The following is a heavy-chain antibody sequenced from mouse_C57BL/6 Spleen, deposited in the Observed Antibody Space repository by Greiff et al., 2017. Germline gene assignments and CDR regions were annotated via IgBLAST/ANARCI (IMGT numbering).Heavy chain of an antibody. Sequence: EVKLVESGGGLVKPGGSLKLSCAASGFTFSSYAMSWVRQTPEKRLEWVATISDGGSYTYYPDNVKGRFTISRDNAKNNLYLQMSHLKSEDTAMDYCARDSSGYNAYWGQGTLVTVSA. V-gene: IGHV5-4*01. J-gene: IGHJ3*01. CDR1: GFTFSSYA. CDR2: ISDGGSYT. CDR3: ARDSSGYNAY. D-gene: IGHD3-2*02.